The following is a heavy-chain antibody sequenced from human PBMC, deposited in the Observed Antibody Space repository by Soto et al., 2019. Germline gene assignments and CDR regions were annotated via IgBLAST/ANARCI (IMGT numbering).Heavy chain of an antibody. Sequence: QVQLQESGPGLVKPSETLSLTCTVSGGSVSSGSYYWSWIRQPPGKGLEWIGYIYYSGSTNYNPSLKGRVTISVDTSKNQFSLKLSSVTAADTAVYYCARATTGHNWFDPWGQGTLVTVSS. CDR3: ARATTGHNWFDP. V-gene: IGHV4-61*01. CDR2: IYYSGST. D-gene: IGHD4-17*01. J-gene: IGHJ5*02. CDR1: GGSVSSGSYY.